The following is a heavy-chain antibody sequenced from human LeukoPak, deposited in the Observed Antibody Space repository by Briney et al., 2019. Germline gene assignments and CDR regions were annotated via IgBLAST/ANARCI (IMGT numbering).Heavy chain of an antibody. V-gene: IGHV1-46*01. CDR1: GYTFTSYY. Sequence: ASVNVSCKASGYTFTSYYMHWVRQAPGQGLEWMGIINPSGGSTSYAQKFQGRVTMTRDTSTSTVYMELSSLRSEDTAVYYCARDGSPDYDSSGRFDCWGQGTLVTVSS. D-gene: IGHD3-22*01. J-gene: IGHJ4*02. CDR2: INPSGGST. CDR3: ARDGSPDYDSSGRFDC.